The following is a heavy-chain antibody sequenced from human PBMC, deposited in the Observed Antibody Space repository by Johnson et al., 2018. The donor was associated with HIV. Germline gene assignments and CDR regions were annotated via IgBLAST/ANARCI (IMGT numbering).Heavy chain of an antibody. J-gene: IGHJ3*02. V-gene: IGHV3-66*01. CDR1: GFTVSSNY. CDR2: IYSGDST. D-gene: IGHD3-3*01. Sequence: MQLVESGGGLVQTGGSLRLSCAASGFTVSSNYMSWVRQAPGKGLEWVSVIYSGDSTYYADSVKGRFTISRDNSKNTLYLQMNSLRAEDTAVYYCARGYTIGAFDIWGQGTMVTVSS. CDR3: ARGYTIGAFDI.